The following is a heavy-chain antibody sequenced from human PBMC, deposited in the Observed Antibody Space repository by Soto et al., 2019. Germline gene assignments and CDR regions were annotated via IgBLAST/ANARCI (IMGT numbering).Heavy chain of an antibody. CDR1: GGSFSGYY. V-gene: IGHV4-34*01. D-gene: IGHD3-22*01. J-gene: IGHJ4*02. CDR2: INHSGST. CDR3: ARRVSGSGYAFDY. Sequence: QVQLQQWGAGLLKPSETLSLTCAVYGGSFSGYYWSWIRQPPGKGLEWIGEINHSGSTNYNPSLKSRVTISVAPSKNQFSLKLSSVTAADTAVYYCARRVSGSGYAFDYWGQGTLVTVSS.